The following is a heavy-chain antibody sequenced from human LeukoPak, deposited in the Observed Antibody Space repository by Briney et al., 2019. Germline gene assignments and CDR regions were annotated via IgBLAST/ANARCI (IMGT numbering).Heavy chain of an antibody. D-gene: IGHD6-6*01. Sequence: PSETLSLTCAVYGGSFSGYYWSWIRQPPGKGLEWIGEINHSGSTNYNPSLKSRVTISVDTSKTQSSLTLSSVPAADTAVYYCARTLKLTKKSSIAARFDAFDIWGQGTMVTVSS. J-gene: IGHJ3*02. CDR2: INHSGST. CDR3: ARTLKLTKKSSIAARFDAFDI. CDR1: GGSFSGYY. V-gene: IGHV4-34*01.